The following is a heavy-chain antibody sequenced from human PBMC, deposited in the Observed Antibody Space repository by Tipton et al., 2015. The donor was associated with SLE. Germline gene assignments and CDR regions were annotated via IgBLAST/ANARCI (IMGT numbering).Heavy chain of an antibody. CDR3: ARVWMRTSGYFDL. J-gene: IGHJ2*01. V-gene: IGHV4-34*01. CDR2: INPSGTT. Sequence: TLSLTCAVYGGSFSGYFWSWIRLPPGKGLEWIGEINPSGTTNYNPSLKSRVTISGDTSKNQFSLNLSSVTAADTAVYFCARVWMRTSGYFDLWGRGTLVTVSS. CDR1: GGSFSGYF. D-gene: IGHD2-2*03.